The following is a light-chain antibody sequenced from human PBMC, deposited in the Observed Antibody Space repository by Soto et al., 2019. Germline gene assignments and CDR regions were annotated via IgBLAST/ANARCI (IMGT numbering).Light chain of an antibody. J-gene: IGKJ1*01. CDR3: QQFGNSPWT. V-gene: IGKV3-20*01. CDR2: GTS. CDR1: QYINTR. Sequence: EIVLTQSPATLSSFPGDRVTLSCRASQYINTRLAWYQHRPGQAPRLLISGTSNRATGIPDRFSGSGSGRDFTLTISRLEPEDFAVYFCQQFGNSPWTFGQGTKVDIK.